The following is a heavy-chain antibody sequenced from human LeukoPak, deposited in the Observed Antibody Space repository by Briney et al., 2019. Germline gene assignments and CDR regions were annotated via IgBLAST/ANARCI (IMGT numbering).Heavy chain of an antibody. D-gene: IGHD2-21*02. CDR1: GYTFTSYG. CDR2: ISAYNGNT. Sequence: ASVKVSCKASGYTFTSYGISWVRQAPGQGLEWMGWISAYNGNTNYAQKLQGRVTMTTDTSTSTAYMELRSLRSDDTAVYYCARDCGGDCYGTGSDYWGQGTLVTVSS. CDR3: ARDCGGDCYGTGSDY. J-gene: IGHJ4*02. V-gene: IGHV1-18*01.